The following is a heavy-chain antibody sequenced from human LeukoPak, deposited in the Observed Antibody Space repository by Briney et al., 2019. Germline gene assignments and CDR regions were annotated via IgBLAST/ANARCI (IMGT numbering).Heavy chain of an antibody. CDR3: ARDQWSGCSGGSCYAGY. D-gene: IGHD2-15*01. J-gene: IGHJ4*02. V-gene: IGHV1-18*04. CDR2: ISAHSGNT. Sequence: ASAKVSCKTSGYMFTTYGITWVRQAPGQGLQWMGWISAHSGNTNYAQKLQGRVTMTTDTSTSTAYMELRSLRSDDTAVYYCARDQWSGCSGGSCYAGYWGQGTLVTVSS. CDR1: GYMFTTYG.